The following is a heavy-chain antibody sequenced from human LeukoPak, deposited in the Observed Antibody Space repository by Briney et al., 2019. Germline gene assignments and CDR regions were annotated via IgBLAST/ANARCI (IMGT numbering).Heavy chain of an antibody. V-gene: IGHV1-69*13. CDR1: GGTFSSYA. D-gene: IGHD3-3*01. CDR2: IIPIFGTA. Sequence: SVKVSCKASGGTFSSYAISWVRQAPGQGLEWMGGIIPIFGTANYAQKFQGRVTITADESTSTAYMELSSLRSEGTAVYYCARAHSYFISWSGYPTGVWGQGTTVTVSS. J-gene: IGHJ6*02. CDR3: ARAHSYFISWSGYPTGV.